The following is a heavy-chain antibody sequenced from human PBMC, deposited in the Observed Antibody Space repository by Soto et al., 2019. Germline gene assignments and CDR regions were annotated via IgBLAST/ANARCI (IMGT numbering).Heavy chain of an antibody. CDR3: ARMGMTTVVTHGLDY. CDR2: INPNSGGT. J-gene: IGHJ4*02. Sequence: ASVKVSCKASGYTFTGYDMHWVRQAPGQGLEWMGWINPNSGGTNYAQKFQGRVTMTRDTSISTAYMELSRLRSDDTAVYYCARMGMTTVVTHGLDYWGQGTLVTVSS. CDR1: GYTFTGYD. V-gene: IGHV1-2*02. D-gene: IGHD4-17*01.